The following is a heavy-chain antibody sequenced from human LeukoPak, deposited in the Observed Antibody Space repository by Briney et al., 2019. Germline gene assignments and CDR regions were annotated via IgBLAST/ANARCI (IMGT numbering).Heavy chain of an antibody. CDR1: GFTFSSYS. D-gene: IGHD2-2*01. V-gene: IGHV3-21*01. CDR2: ISSSSSYI. Sequence: GGSLRLSCAASGFTFSSYSMNLVRQAPGKGLEWVSSISSSSSYIYYADSVKGRFTISRDNAKNSLYLQMNSLRAEDTAVYYCARASVVPAAIYYYYGMDVWGQGTTVTVSS. J-gene: IGHJ6*02. CDR3: ARASVVPAAIYYYYGMDV.